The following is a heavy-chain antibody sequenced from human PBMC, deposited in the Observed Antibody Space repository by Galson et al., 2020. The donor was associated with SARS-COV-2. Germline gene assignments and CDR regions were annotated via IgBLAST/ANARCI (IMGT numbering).Heavy chain of an antibody. J-gene: IGHJ4*02. CDR3: ARDHYVEVEDY. CDR2: ILHIENNT. V-gene: IGHV3-30*04. Sequence: GGSLRLSCATSGFVFKNYNMHWIRQAPGKGLEWIALILHIENNTYYADSVKGRFIISRDNSKNTLYLQMNSLRPEDTAIYYCARDHYVEVEDYWGQGTLVTVSS. D-gene: IGHD3-16*01. CDR1: GFVFKNYN.